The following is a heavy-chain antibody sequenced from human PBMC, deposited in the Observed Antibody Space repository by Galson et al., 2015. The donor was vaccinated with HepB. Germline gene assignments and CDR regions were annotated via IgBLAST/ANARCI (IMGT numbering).Heavy chain of an antibody. CDR3: ARDFQYSPFTIFGGHNWFDP. Sequence: SVKVSCKASGYTFTSYAMHWVRQAPGQRLEWMGWINAGNGNTKYSQKFQGRVTITRDTSASTAYMELSSLRSEDTAVYYCARDFQYSPFTIFGGHNWFDPWGQGTLVTVSS. J-gene: IGHJ5*02. D-gene: IGHD3-3*01. V-gene: IGHV1-3*01. CDR2: INAGNGNT. CDR1: GYTFTSYA.